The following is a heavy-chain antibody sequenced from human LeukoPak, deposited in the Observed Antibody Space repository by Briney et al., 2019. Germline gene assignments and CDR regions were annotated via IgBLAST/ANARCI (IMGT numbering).Heavy chain of an antibody. CDR3: ARVLRGGYGDYFDY. Sequence: GGSMRLSCAASGFTFSSYSMNWVLQAPGKGLEWVSSISSSSSYIYYADPVKGRFTISRDNAKNSLYLQMNSLRAEDTAVYYWARVLRGGYGDYFDYWGQGTLVTVSS. J-gene: IGHJ4*02. CDR2: ISSSSSYI. CDR1: GFTFSSYS. V-gene: IGHV3-21*01. D-gene: IGHD4-17*01.